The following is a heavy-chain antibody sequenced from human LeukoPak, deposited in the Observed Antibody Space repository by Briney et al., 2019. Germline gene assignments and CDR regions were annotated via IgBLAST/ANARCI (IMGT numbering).Heavy chain of an antibody. CDR1: GGTFSSYA. V-gene: IGHV1-69*01. CDR3: VVHTSDYSSSSFDY. D-gene: IGHD6-13*01. CDR2: IIPIFGTA. Sequence: ASVTVSFKASGGTFSSYAISWVRQAPGQGLEWMGGIIPIFGTANFAQKFQGRVTITADESTSTAYMELSSLRSEDTAVYYCVVHTSDYSSSSFDYWGQGTLVTVSS. J-gene: IGHJ4*02.